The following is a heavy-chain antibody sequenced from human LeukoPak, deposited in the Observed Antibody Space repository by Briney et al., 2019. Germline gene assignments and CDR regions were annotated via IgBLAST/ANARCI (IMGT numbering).Heavy chain of an antibody. CDR2: INPNSGGT. Sequence: ASVKVSCKASGYTFTGYYMHWVRRAPGQGLEWMGWINPNSGGTNYAQKFQGRVTMTRDTSISTAYMELGRLRSDDTAVYYCAQQLVAMNWFDPWGQGTLVTVSS. CDR3: AQQLVAMNWFDP. V-gene: IGHV1-2*02. D-gene: IGHD6-13*01. J-gene: IGHJ5*02. CDR1: GYTFTGYY.